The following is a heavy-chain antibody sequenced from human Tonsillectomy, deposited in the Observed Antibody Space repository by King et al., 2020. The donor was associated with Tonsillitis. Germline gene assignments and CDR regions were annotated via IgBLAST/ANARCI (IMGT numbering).Heavy chain of an antibody. CDR1: GGSISGYY. J-gene: IGHJ6*03. V-gene: IGHV4-59*08. CDR3: ARLLSSSDYYYYYFYMDV. CDR2: IYYTGST. D-gene: IGHD6-6*01. Sequence: QLQESGPGLVKPSETLSLTCTVSGGSISGYYWSWIWQPPGKGLEWIGYIYYTGSTHYNPSLKSRVTISVDTSKNQFSLNLSSVTAADTAVYYCARLLSSSDYYYYYFYMDVWGKGTTVTVSS.